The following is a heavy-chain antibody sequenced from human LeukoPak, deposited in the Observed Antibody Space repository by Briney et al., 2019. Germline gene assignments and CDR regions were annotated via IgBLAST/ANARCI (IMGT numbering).Heavy chain of an antibody. CDR1: GGSFSGYY. CDR2: INHSGST. CDR3: GRGRAPRGDAFDI. J-gene: IGHJ3*02. V-gene: IGHV4-34*01. D-gene: IGHD3-10*01. Sequence: LETLSLTCAVYGGSFSGYYWSWIRQPPGKGLEWIGEINHSGSTNYNPSLKSRVTISVDTSKNQFSLKLSSVTAADTAVYYCGRGRAPRGDAFDIWGQGTMVTVSS.